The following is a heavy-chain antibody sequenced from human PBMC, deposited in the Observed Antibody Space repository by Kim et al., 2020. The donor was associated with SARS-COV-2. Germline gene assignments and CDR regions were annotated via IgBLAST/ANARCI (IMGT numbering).Heavy chain of an antibody. CDR3: ARAPLHYYYGMDV. Sequence: YAQKFQGRVTMTRDTSTSTVYMELSSLRSEDTAVYYCARAPLHYYYGMDVWGQGTTVTVSS. V-gene: IGHV1-46*01. J-gene: IGHJ6*02.